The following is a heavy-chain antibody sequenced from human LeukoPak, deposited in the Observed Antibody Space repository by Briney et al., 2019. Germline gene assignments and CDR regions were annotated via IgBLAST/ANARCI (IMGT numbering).Heavy chain of an antibody. CDR1: GFTFSSYG. V-gene: IGHV3-33*01. Sequence: PGGSLRLSCAASGFTFSSYGMHWVRQAPGKGLEWVAVIWYDGSNKYYADSVKGRFTISRDNSKNTLYLQMSSLRAEDTAVYYCARSGVRGVISYYYYGMDVWGQGTTVTVSS. CDR2: IWYDGSNK. J-gene: IGHJ6*02. D-gene: IGHD3-10*01. CDR3: ARSGVRGVISYYYYGMDV.